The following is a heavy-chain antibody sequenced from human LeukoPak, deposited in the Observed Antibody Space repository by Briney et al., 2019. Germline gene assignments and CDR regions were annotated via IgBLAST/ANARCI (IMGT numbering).Heavy chain of an antibody. CDR3: ARSLAVAAYYYFDY. D-gene: IGHD6-19*01. J-gene: IGHJ4*02. V-gene: IGHV4-61*10. CDR2: IYYSGST. Sequence: SETLSLTCTVSGYSISSSYYWSWIRQPAGKGLEWIGYIYYSGSTNYNPSLKSRVTISVDTSKNQFSLKLSSVTAADTAVYYCARSLAVAAYYYFDYWGQGTLVTVSS. CDR1: GYSISSSYY.